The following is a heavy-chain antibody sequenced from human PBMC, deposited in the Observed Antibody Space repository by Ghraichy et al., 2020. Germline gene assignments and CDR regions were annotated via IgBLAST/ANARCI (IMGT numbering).Heavy chain of an antibody. CDR3: ARDRRVYNWYFDL. CDR2: IIPILGIA. D-gene: IGHD3-10*01. J-gene: IGHJ2*01. V-gene: IGHV1-69*04. Sequence: SVKVSCKASGGTFSSYTISWVRQAPGQGLEWMGRIIPILGIANYAQKFQGRVTITADKSTSTAYMELSSLRSEDTAVYYCARDRRVYNWYFDLWGRGTLVTVSS. CDR1: GGTFSSYT.